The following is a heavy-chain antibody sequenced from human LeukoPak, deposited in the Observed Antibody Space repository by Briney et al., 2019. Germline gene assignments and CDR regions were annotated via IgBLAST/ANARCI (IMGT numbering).Heavy chain of an antibody. V-gene: IGHV3-23*01. CDR2: ISGSGGST. J-gene: IGHJ4*02. Sequence: GGSLRLSCAASGFTFSSYAMSWVRQAPGKGLEWVSAISGSGGSTYYADSVKGRFTISRDNSKNTLYLQMNSLRAEDTAVYYRAKSLPLYYYDSSGLTFDYWGQGTLVTVSS. CDR1: GFTFSSYA. CDR3: AKSLPLYYYDSSGLTFDY. D-gene: IGHD3-22*01.